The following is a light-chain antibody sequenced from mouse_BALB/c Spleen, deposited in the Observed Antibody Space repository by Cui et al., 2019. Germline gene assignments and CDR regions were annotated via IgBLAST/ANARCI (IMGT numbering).Light chain of an antibody. CDR3: QQWSSNPLT. CDR1: SSVSY. Sequence: QIVLTQSPALMSASPGEKVTMTCSASSSVSYMYWYQQKPRSSPKPWIYLTSNLASEVPARFSGSGSGTSYSLTISSMEAEDAATYYCQQWSSNPLTFGAGTKLELK. CDR2: LTS. V-gene: IGKV4-68*01. J-gene: IGKJ5*01.